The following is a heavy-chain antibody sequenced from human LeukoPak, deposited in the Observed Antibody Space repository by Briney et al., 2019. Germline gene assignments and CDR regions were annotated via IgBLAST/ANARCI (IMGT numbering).Heavy chain of an antibody. CDR2: IYTSGST. Sequence: PSETLSLTCTVSGGSISSYYWSWIRQPAGKGLEWIGRIYTSGSTNYNPSLKSRVTMSVDTSKNQFSLKLSSVTAADTAVYYCARDSAYSSGYKDPLFDYWGQGTLVTVSS. D-gene: IGHD6-19*01. CDR3: ARDSAYSSGYKDPLFDY. V-gene: IGHV4-4*07. CDR1: GGSISSYY. J-gene: IGHJ4*02.